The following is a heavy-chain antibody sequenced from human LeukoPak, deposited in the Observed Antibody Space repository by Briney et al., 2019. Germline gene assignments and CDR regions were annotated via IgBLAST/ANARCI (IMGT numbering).Heavy chain of an antibody. V-gene: IGHV4-39*07. Sequence: NPSETLSLTCTVSGGSISSSSYYWGWIRQPPGKGLEWIGSIYHSGSTYYNPSLKSRVTISVDTSKNQFSLKLSSVTAADTAVYYCARSGDGYNWDYYFDYWGQGTLVTVSS. CDR1: GGSISSSSYY. D-gene: IGHD5-24*01. CDR3: ARSGDGYNWDYYFDY. CDR2: IYHSGST. J-gene: IGHJ4*02.